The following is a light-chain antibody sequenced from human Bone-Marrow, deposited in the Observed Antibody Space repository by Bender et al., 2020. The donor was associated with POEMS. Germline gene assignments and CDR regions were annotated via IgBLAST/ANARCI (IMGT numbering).Light chain of an antibody. J-gene: IGLJ1*01. CDR3: SSYAGSSNYV. CDR1: SSNIGAGYD. V-gene: IGLV1-40*01. CDR2: GNN. Sequence: QSVLTQPPSVSGAPGQTITISCTGSSSNIGAGYDVHWYQQLPGTAPKLLIFGNNNRPSGVPDRISGSKSGNTASLTVSGLQADDEADYYCSSYAGSSNYVFGTGTKVTVL.